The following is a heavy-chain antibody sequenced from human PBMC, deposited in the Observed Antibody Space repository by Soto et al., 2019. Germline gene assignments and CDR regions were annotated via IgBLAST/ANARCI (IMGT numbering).Heavy chain of an antibody. CDR1: GFTFSSYA. J-gene: IGHJ3*02. CDR3: AKGDYYDSSGYYYVGVDAFDI. V-gene: IGHV3-23*01. CDR2: ISGSGGST. Sequence: EVQLLESGGGLVQPGGSLRLSCAASGFTFSSYAMSWVRQAPGKGLEWVSAISGSGGSTYYADSVKGRFTISRDNSKNTLYQQMNSQRAEDTAVYYCAKGDYYDSSGYYYVGVDAFDIWGQGTMVTVSS. D-gene: IGHD3-22*01.